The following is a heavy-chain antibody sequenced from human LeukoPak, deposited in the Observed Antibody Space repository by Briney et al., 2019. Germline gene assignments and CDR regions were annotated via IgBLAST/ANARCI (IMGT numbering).Heavy chain of an antibody. J-gene: IGHJ5*02. D-gene: IGHD4-11*01. CDR1: GDSISSYGTY. CDR3: ARSYSNENWFDP. CDR2: IYYSGST. V-gene: IGHV4-30-4*02. Sequence: SETLSLTCTVSGDSISSYGTYWAWIRQPPGKGLEWIGYIYYSGSTYYNPSLKSRVTISVDTSKNQFSLKLSSVTAADTAVYYCARSYSNENWFDPWGQGTLVTVSS.